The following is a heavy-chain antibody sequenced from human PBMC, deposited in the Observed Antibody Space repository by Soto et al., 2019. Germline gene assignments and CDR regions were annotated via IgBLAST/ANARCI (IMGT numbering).Heavy chain of an antibody. CDR1: GFIADDYA. D-gene: IGHD4-17*01. CDR2: ISSNSATI. V-gene: IGHV3-9*02. J-gene: IGHJ4*02. Sequence: EVQLVESGGGLVQPGRSLRLSCVASGFIADDYAMHWVRQAPGKGLEWVSGISSNSATINYADSVKGRYTISRDNAKNSRLLQMNSLRPEDTAFYYCVKDMKWGGMTTIHYFDSWGQGTLVTVSS. CDR3: VKDMKWGGMTTIHYFDS.